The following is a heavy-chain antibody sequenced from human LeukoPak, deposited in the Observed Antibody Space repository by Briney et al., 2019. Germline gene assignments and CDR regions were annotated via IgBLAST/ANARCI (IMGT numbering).Heavy chain of an antibody. CDR3: ARGSGSFSGGFDY. J-gene: IGHJ4*02. CDR2: IWSDGSNK. V-gene: IGHV3-33*01. D-gene: IGHD1-26*01. Sequence: GRSLRLSCAASGFTFSSYGMHWVRQTPGKGLEWVAVIWSDGSNKYYADSVKGRFTISRDNSKNTLCLQMNSLRAEDTAVYYCARGSGSFSGGFDYWGQGTLVTVSS. CDR1: GFTFSSYG.